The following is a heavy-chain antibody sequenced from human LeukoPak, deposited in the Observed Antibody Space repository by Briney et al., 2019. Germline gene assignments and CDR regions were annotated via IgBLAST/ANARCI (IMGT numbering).Heavy chain of an antibody. CDR3: ARARGDGYNPDAFDI. D-gene: IGHD5-24*01. CDR2: IIPIFGTA. Sequence: ASVKVSCKASGGTFSSYAISWVRQAPGQGLEWMGGIIPIFGTANYAQKFQGRVTITADESTSTAYMELSSLRSEDTAVYYCARARGDGYNPDAFDIWGQGQWSPSLQ. J-gene: IGHJ3*02. V-gene: IGHV1-69*13. CDR1: GGTFSSYA.